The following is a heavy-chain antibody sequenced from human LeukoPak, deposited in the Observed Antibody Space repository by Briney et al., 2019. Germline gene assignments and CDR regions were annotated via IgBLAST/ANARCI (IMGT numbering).Heavy chain of an antibody. CDR3: ARDGYDILTYYYYGMDV. J-gene: IGHJ6*02. CDR1: GFTFDDYA. Sequence: PGGSLRLSCAAPGFTFDDYAMHWVRQAPGKGLERVSGISWNSGSIGYADSVKGRFTISRDNAKNSLYLQMNSLRAEDTAVYYCARDGYDILTYYYYGMDVWGQGTTVTVSS. CDR2: ISWNSGSI. V-gene: IGHV3-9*01. D-gene: IGHD3-9*01.